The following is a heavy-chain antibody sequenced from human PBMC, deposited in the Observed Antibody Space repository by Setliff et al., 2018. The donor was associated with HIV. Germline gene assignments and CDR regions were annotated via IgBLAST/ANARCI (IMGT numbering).Heavy chain of an antibody. CDR2: ISPTGNT. CDR1: GASISSYY. V-gene: IGHV4-59*03. J-gene: IGHJ4*02. D-gene: IGHD5-12*01. Sequence: SETLSLTCSVSGASISSYYWSWIRQPPGKGQEWIGYISPTGNTNYNPSLKSRVTISTDTSKNQFSLNVRSVTAADTAVYFCAKSSPSIGYISDHWGQGTLVTVSS. CDR3: AKSSPSIGYISDH.